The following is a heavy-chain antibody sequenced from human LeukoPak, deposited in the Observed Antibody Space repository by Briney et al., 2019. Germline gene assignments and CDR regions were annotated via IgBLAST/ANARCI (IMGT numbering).Heavy chain of an antibody. J-gene: IGHJ5*02. CDR2: IYHSGST. Sequence: SETLSLTCTVSGGSISSGGYYWSWIRQHPGKGLEWIGYIYHSGSTYYNPSLKSRVTISVDRSKNQFSLKLSSVTAADTAVYYCARASTVTTEISWFDPWGQGTLVTVSS. D-gene: IGHD4-17*01. CDR1: GGSISSGGYY. V-gene: IGHV4-30-2*01. CDR3: ARASTVTTEISWFDP.